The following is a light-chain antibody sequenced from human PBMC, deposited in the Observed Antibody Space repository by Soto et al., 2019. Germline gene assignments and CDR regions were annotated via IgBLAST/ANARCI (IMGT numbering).Light chain of an antibody. J-gene: IGLJ3*02. CDR2: DVS. CDR1: SSDIGGYNY. Sequence: QSAQTQPASVSGSPGQSITISCTGTSSDIGGYNYVSWYQQHPGKAPKLMIYDVSNRPSGVSNRFSGSKSGNTASLTISGLQAEDEADYYCSSYTSSIHWVFGGGTKLTVL. V-gene: IGLV2-14*01. CDR3: SSYTSSIHWV.